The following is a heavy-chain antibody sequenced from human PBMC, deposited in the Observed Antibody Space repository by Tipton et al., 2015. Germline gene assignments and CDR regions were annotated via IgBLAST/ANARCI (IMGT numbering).Heavy chain of an antibody. CDR2: INPSGGST. CDR1: GYTFTSHY. D-gene: IGHD5-18*01. Sequence: QSGAEVKKPGASVRVSCKASGYTFTSHYMHWVRQAPGQGLEWMGIINPSGGSTSYAQNFQGRVTMTRDTSTSTVYMDLSSLRFEDTAVYYCANWGAYSYGYFDYWGQGTLVTVSS. V-gene: IGHV1-46*01. J-gene: IGHJ4*02. CDR3: ANWGAYSYGYFDY.